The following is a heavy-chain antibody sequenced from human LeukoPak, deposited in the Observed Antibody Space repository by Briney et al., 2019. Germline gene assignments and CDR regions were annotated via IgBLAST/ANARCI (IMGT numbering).Heavy chain of an antibody. D-gene: IGHD2-2*01. CDR3: ARHAGYCSSTSCYLYSYYYGMDV. J-gene: IGHJ6*02. Sequence: SETLSLTCIVSGDSISSDGYYWSWIRQPPGKGLEWIGSIYYSGSTYYNPSLKSRVTISVDTSKNQFSLKLSSVTAADTAVYYCARHAGYCSSTSCYLYSYYYGMDVWGQGTTVTVSS. V-gene: IGHV4-39*01. CDR2: IYYSGST. CDR1: GDSISSDGYY.